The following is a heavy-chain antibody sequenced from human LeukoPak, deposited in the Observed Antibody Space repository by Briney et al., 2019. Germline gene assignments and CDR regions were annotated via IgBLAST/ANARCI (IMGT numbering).Heavy chain of an antibody. Sequence: GGSLRLSCAASGLTFSSYGMHWARQAPGKGLEWVAFIWYDETIKYYADSVKGRFTISRDNSKNTLYLQMSSLRGQDTAIYYCVKDRAAVLEYWGQGTLVTVSS. D-gene: IGHD2-15*01. CDR1: GLTFSSYG. J-gene: IGHJ4*02. CDR2: IWYDETIK. V-gene: IGHV3-30*02. CDR3: VKDRAAVLEY.